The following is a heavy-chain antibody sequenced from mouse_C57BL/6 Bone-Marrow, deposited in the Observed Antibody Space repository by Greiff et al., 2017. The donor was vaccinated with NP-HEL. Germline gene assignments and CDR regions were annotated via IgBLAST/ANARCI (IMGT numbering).Heavy chain of an antibody. D-gene: IGHD3-2*02. CDR1: GYAFSSSW. CDR2: IYPGDGDT. J-gene: IGHJ4*01. V-gene: IGHV1-82*01. CDR3: ARYLRLYAMDY. Sequence: VQLQQSGPELVKPGASVKISCKASGYAFSSSWMNWVKQRPGKGLEWIGRIYPGDGDTNYNGKFKGKATLTADKSSSTAYMQLSSLTSEDSAVYYCARYLRLYAMDYWGQGTSVTVSS.